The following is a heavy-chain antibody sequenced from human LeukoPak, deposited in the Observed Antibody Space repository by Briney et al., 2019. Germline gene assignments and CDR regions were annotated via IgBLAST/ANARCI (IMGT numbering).Heavy chain of an antibody. CDR2: IYHSGST. CDR3: ARHTYSSSSVEFDY. V-gene: IGHV4-30-2*01. J-gene: IGHJ4*02. D-gene: IGHD6-6*01. CDR1: GGSISSGGYY. Sequence: PSETLSLTCTVSGGSISSGGYYWSWIRQPPGKGLEWIGYIYHSGSTYYNPSLKSRVTISVDRSKNQFSLKLSSVTAADTAVYYYARHTYSSSSVEFDYWGQGTLVTVSS.